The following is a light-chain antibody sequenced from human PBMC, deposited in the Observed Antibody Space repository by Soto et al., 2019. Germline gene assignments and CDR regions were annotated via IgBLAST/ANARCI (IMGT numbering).Light chain of an antibody. CDR3: MQSTQLPPT. CDR2: EVS. Sequence: DVVMTQTPLSLSVAPGQPASISCKSSQSLLHITGETFLFWYLQKPGQSPQLLIYEVSTRVSGVPDRFSGSGSGTDFTLEITRLETDAAGLYHCMQSTQLPPTFGQGTRLGIK. V-gene: IGKV2D-29*02. J-gene: IGKJ5*01. CDR1: QSLLHITGETF.